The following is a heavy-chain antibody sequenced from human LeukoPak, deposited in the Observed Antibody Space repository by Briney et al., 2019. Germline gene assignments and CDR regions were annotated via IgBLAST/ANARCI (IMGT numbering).Heavy chain of an antibody. V-gene: IGHV3-23*01. J-gene: IGHJ4*02. D-gene: IGHD6-19*01. Sequence: PGGSLRLSCAASGFTFSSYAMSWVRQAPGKGLEWVSAISGSGGSTYYADSVKGRFTISRDNSKNTLYLQMNSLRAEDTAVYYCAKEGSSGWYPQYYFDYWGQGTLVTVSS. CDR3: AKEGSSGWYPQYYFDY. CDR2: ISGSGGST. CDR1: GFTFSSYA.